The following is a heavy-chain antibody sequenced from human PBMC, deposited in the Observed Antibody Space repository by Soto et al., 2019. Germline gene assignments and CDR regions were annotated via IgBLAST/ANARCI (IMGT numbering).Heavy chain of an antibody. V-gene: IGHV4-59*13. J-gene: IGHJ3*02. CDR1: GGSISSYY. Sequence: SEALSLTCTVSGGSISSYYWSWIRQPPGKGLEWIGYVDYSGITNYNPSLKSRVTISLDMSKSQFSLKLISVTAADTAVYYCARDSPASNPIWGQVTMVAV. D-gene: IGHD6-25*01. CDR2: VDYSGIT. CDR3: ARDSPASNPI.